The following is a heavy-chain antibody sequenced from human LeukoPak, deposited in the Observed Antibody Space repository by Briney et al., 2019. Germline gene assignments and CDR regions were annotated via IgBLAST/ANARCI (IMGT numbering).Heavy chain of an antibody. Sequence: GGSLRLSCAASGFTFSSYAMSWVRQAPGKGLEWVSAISGSGGSTYYADSVKGRFTISRDNSKNTLYLQMNSLRAEDTAVYYCAKGSYDILTGYLSLYYYYGMDVWGQGTTVTVSS. CDR1: GFTFSSYA. V-gene: IGHV3-23*01. D-gene: IGHD3-9*01. CDR3: AKGSYDILTGYLSLYYYYGMDV. J-gene: IGHJ6*02. CDR2: ISGSGGST.